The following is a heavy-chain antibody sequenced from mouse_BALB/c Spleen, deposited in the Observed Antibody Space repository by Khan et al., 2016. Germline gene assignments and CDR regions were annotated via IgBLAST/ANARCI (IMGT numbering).Heavy chain of an antibody. V-gene: IGHV1-39*01. CDR2: IDPYYGGT. D-gene: IGHD2-10*02. J-gene: IGHJ1*01. CDR3: ARWRGRQKDGYVDV. Sequence: VQLQQSGPELEKPGASVKISCKASGYSFTGYNMNWVKQTIGKSLEWIGNIDPYYGGTNYNQKFKGKATLTVDRSTTTAYMQLKSLTSEDSAVYYGARWRGRQKDGYVDVWGAGTTVTVSS. CDR1: GYSFTGYN.